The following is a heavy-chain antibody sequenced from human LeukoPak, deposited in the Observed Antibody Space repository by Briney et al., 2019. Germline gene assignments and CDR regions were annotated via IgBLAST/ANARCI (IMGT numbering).Heavy chain of an antibody. D-gene: IGHD5-12*01. V-gene: IGHV5-51*01. Sequence: GESLKISCKGSGYSFSTYWIGWVRQMPGKGLEWMGIVYPGDSDTRYSPSFQGQVSFSADKSSSTAYLQWCSLKASDSAMYYCARGLATIDYWGQGTLVTVSS. J-gene: IGHJ4*02. CDR2: VYPGDSDT. CDR3: ARGLATIDY. CDR1: GYSFSTYW.